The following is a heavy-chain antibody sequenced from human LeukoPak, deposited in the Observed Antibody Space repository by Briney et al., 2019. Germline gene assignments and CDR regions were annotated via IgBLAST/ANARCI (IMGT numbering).Heavy chain of an antibody. V-gene: IGHV1-69*06. Sequence: ASVKVSCKASGGTFSSYAISWVRQAPGQGLEWMGGIIPIFGTANYAQKFQGRVTITADKSTSTAYMELSSLRSEDTAVYYCARVFQAGRWLQGYFDYWGQGTLVIVSS. CDR2: IIPIFGTA. CDR1: GGTFSSYA. CDR3: ARVFQAGRWLQGYFDY. D-gene: IGHD5-24*01. J-gene: IGHJ4*02.